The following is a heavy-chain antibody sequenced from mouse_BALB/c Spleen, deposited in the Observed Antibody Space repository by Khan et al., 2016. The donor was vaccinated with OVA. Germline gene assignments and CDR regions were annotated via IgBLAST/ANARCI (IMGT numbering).Heavy chain of an antibody. CDR2: ISYSGST. V-gene: IGHV3-2*02. D-gene: IGHD1-2*01. J-gene: IGHJ2*01. CDR3: ARTARIKY. CDR1: GYSITSGYG. Sequence: VQLQESGPGLVKPSQSLSLTCTVSGYSITSGYGWNWIRQFPGNKLEWMGYISYSGSTNYNTPLKSRISITRDTSKNQFFLQLNSVTTEDIATYYCARTARIKYWGQGTTLTVSS.